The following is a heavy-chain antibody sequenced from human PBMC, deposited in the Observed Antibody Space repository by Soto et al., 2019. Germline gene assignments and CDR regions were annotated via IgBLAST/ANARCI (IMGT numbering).Heavy chain of an antibody. D-gene: IGHD2-21*01. V-gene: IGHV4-31*03. Sequence: SETLSLTCTVSGGSLSSGGYYWSWLRQRPGKGLEWIGYIYYTGKTYYNPALKSRLAMSVDTSKNQFSLKLSSVTAADSALYYCARVFAGSFDYWGQGTLVTVSS. CDR1: GGSLSSGGYY. J-gene: IGHJ4*02. CDR3: ARVFAGSFDY. CDR2: IYYTGKT.